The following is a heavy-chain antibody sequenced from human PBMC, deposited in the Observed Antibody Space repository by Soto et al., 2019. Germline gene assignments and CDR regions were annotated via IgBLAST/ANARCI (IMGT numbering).Heavy chain of an antibody. Sequence: QVRLQESGPGLVKPSETLSLTCTVSGGSISSYYWSWIRQPPGKGLEWIGYIYYSGSTNYNPSLKSRVTISVDTSKNQFSLKLSSVTAADTAVYYCARDMRGTLSPGFDYWGQGTLVTVSS. V-gene: IGHV4-59*01. CDR1: GGSISSYY. J-gene: IGHJ4*02. CDR3: ARDMRGTLSPGFDY. CDR2: IYYSGST. D-gene: IGHD1-1*01.